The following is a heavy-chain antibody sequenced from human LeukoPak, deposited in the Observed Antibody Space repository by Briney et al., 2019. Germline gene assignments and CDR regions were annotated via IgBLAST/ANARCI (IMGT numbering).Heavy chain of an antibody. Sequence: SGGSLRLSCAASGFTFSSYAMSWVRQAPGKGLEWVSAISGSGGSTYYADSVKGRFTISRDNSKNTPYLQMNSLRAEDTAVYYCAKEVEYCRIGKCPPGDYWGQGTLVTVSS. J-gene: IGHJ4*02. CDR2: ISGSGGST. D-gene: IGHD2/OR15-2a*01. V-gene: IGHV3-23*01. CDR3: AKEVEYCRIGKCPPGDY. CDR1: GFTFSSYA.